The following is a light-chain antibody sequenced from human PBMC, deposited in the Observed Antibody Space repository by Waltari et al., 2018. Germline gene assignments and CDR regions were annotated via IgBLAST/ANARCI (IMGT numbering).Light chain of an antibody. Sequence: SYELTQPPSVSVSPGQTATITCSGDRVADTYFWWYQQRPGQSPVLVIFQHSQRPSGIPERVGGSTSGNTATLTVREAQTMDEADYYCQAWVSRTVVFGGGTKLTVL. CDR3: QAWVSRTVV. CDR1: RVADTY. CDR2: QHS. J-gene: IGLJ2*01. V-gene: IGLV3-1*01.